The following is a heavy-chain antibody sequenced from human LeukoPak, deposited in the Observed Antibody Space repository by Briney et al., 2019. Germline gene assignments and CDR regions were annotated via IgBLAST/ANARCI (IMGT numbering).Heavy chain of an antibody. CDR1: GFTFSSYS. CDR2: ISSSSSYI. Sequence: GGSLRLSCAASGFTFSSYSMNWVRQAPGKGLEWVSSISSSSSYIYYADSVKGRFTISRDNAKNSLYLQMNSLRAEDTAVYYRARVVAVAGRAFDIWGQGTMVTVSS. V-gene: IGHV3-21*01. D-gene: IGHD6-19*01. J-gene: IGHJ3*02. CDR3: ARVVAVAGRAFDI.